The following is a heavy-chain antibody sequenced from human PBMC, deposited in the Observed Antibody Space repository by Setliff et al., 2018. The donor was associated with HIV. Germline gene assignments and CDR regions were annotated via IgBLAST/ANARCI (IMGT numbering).Heavy chain of an antibody. CDR1: GFTFSSYS. Sequence: GGSLRLSCAASGFTFSSYSMNWVRQAPGTGLEWISYIGSSSSTIYYADSVKGRFTISRDNAKNSLYLQMNSLRAEDTAVYYCAKVLPSHTDGAFDIWGQGTMVTVSS. D-gene: IGHD4-17*01. CDR2: IGSSSSTI. J-gene: IGHJ3*02. CDR3: AKVLPSHTDGAFDI. V-gene: IGHV3-48*01.